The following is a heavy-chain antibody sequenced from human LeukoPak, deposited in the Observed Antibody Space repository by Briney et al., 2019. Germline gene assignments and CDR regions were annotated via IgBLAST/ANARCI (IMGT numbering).Heavy chain of an antibody. Sequence: SETLSLTCTVSGYFISSGYYWGWIRQPPGKGLEWIGSIYHSGSTYYNPSLKSRVTISVDTSKNQFSLKLSSVTAADTAVYYCARGTIFGVVIILPRGYWFDPWGQGTLVTVSS. CDR3: ARGTIFGVVIILPRGYWFDP. CDR2: IYHSGST. J-gene: IGHJ5*02. D-gene: IGHD3-3*01. V-gene: IGHV4-38-2*02. CDR1: GYFISSGYY.